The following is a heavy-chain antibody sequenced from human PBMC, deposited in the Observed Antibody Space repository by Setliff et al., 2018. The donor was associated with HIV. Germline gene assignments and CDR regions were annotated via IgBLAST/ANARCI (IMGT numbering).Heavy chain of an antibody. V-gene: IGHV4-4*09. CDR1: GGSISSYY. Sequence: SLTCTVSGGSISSYYWSWIRQPPGKGLEWIGYIYTSGSTNYNPSLKSRVTISVDTSKNQFSLKLSSVTAADTAVYFCARTVTWGYCSGGGCYGFDYWGQGTLVTVSS. CDR2: IYTSGST. D-gene: IGHD2-15*01. CDR3: ARTVTWGYCSGGGCYGFDY. J-gene: IGHJ4*02.